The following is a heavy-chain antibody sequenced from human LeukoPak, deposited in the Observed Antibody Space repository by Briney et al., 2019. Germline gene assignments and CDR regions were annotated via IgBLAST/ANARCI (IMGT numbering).Heavy chain of an antibody. CDR3: AKDAGYCSGGSCQIMYYFDY. Sequence: GRSLRLSCAASGFTFSSYGMHWVRQAPGKGLEWVAVISYDGSNKYYADSVKGRFTISRDNSKNTLYLQMNSLRAEDTAVYYCAKDAGYCSGGSCQIMYYFDYWGQGTLVTVSS. J-gene: IGHJ4*02. V-gene: IGHV3-30*18. CDR2: ISYDGSNK. D-gene: IGHD2-15*01. CDR1: GFTFSSYG.